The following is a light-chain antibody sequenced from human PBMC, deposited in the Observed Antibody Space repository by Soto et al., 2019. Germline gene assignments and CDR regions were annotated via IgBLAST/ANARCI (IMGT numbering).Light chain of an antibody. CDR3: QQYNNWPGT. V-gene: IGKV3-15*01. CDR1: QSVSSN. Sequence: EIVVTQSPATLSVSPGERATLSCRASQSVSSNLAWYQQKPGQAPRLLIYGASTRATGIPARFSGSGSGTEFTLTISSPQSEDFAVYYCQQYNNWPGTFGQGTKVDIK. J-gene: IGKJ1*01. CDR2: GAS.